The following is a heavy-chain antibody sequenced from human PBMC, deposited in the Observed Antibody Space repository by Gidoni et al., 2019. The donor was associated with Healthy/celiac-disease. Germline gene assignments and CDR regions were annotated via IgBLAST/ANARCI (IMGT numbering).Heavy chain of an antibody. D-gene: IGHD6-19*01. J-gene: IGHJ4*02. CDR2: IYYSGVT. V-gene: IGHV4-59*01. Sequence: QVQLQESGPGLVKPSETLYHTCTVSCGSISSYYLSWIRQPPGKGLEWIGYIYYSGVTNYNPSLKTRVPISVDTSKNQFALKLSSVTAADAAVYYCARRIAVAGLFDYWGQGTLVTVSS. CDR3: ARRIAVAGLFDY. CDR1: CGSISSYY.